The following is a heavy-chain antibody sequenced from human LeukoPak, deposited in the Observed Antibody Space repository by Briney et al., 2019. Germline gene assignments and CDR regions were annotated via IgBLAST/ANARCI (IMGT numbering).Heavy chain of an antibody. CDR1: GCAPGSWGGG. Sequence: GPTLVQPIWTHTLTGTFAGCAPGSWGGGGAWIRQPPGKGLEWLPLIFWDEDKHYSPALKSRSTITKDTSRNQVVPTITNVDPVDTATYHCVHSASHQYDSESYYYFDYWGTGSLVSVSS. V-gene: IGHV2-5*02. CDR2: IFWDEDK. J-gene: IGHJ4*02. CDR3: VHSASHQYDSESYYYFDY. D-gene: IGHD3-22*01.